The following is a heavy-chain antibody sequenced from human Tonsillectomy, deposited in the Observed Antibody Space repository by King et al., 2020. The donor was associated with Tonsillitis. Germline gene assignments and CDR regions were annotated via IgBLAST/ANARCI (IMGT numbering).Heavy chain of an antibody. CDR2: IKQDGSEK. J-gene: IGHJ4*02. V-gene: IGHV3-7*01. CDR1: GFSFSSYW. D-gene: IGHD3-22*01. CDR3: AREHMPEKNYYDSSGYFDY. Sequence: VQLVESGGGLVQPGGSLRLSCAASGFSFSSYWMNWVRQAPGKGLEWVANIKQDGSEKYYVDSVKGRFTISRDNAKNSLYLQMNSLRVEDTAVYYCAREHMPEKNYYDSSGYFDYWGQGTLVTVSS.